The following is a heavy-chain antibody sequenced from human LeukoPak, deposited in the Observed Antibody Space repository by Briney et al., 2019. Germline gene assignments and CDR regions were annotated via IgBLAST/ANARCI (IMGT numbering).Heavy chain of an antibody. J-gene: IGHJ4*02. CDR3: ARGPKTYIAALY. CDR2: FDPEDGET. Sequence: ASVKVSCKVSGYTLTELSMHWVRQAPGKGLEWMGGFDPEDGETIYAQKFQGRVTMTEDTSTDTAYMELSSLRSEDTTVYYCARGPKTYIAALYWGQGTLVTVSS. V-gene: IGHV1-24*01. D-gene: IGHD6-13*01. CDR1: GYTLTELS.